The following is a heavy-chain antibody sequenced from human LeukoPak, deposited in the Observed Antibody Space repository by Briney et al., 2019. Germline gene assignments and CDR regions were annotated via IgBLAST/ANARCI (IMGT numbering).Heavy chain of an antibody. Sequence: PGGSLRLSCAASGFSVTNYGMSWVRQAPGKGLDWVSGISGSGGTTHYADSVKDRFTISRDNSMNTVYLQMSSLRAEDTAVYYCAKGGLAAAGANRVGFDPWGQGTLVTVSS. V-gene: IGHV3-23*01. D-gene: IGHD6-13*01. CDR1: GFSVTNYG. J-gene: IGHJ5*02. CDR3: AKGGLAAAGANRVGFDP. CDR2: ISGSGGTT.